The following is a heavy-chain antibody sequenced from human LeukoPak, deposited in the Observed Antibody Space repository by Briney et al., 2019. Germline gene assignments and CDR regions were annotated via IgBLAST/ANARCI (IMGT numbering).Heavy chain of an antibody. J-gene: IGHJ6*03. CDR3: AREIAARPYYYYYMDV. Sequence: TSETLSLTCTVSGGSISSYYWSWIRQPAGKGLEWIGRIYTSGSTNYNPSLKSRVTMSVDTSKNQFSLKLSPVTAADTAVYYCAREIAARPYYYYYMDVWGKGTTVTVSS. V-gene: IGHV4-4*07. CDR2: IYTSGST. CDR1: GGSISSYY. D-gene: IGHD6-6*01.